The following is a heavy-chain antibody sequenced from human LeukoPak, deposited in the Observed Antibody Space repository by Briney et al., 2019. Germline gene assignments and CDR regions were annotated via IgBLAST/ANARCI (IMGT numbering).Heavy chain of an antibody. CDR1: GGSISSSNW. V-gene: IGHV4-4*02. CDR2: IYHSGRT. D-gene: IGHD1-26*01. Sequence: PSETLSLTCAVSGGSISSSNWWSWVRQPPGKGLEWIGQIYHSGRTNYNPSLESRVTMSVDTSKYQFSLKVSSVTAADTAVYYCARHRAGAGKYFDYWGQGTLVTVSS. CDR3: ARHRAGAGKYFDY. J-gene: IGHJ4*02.